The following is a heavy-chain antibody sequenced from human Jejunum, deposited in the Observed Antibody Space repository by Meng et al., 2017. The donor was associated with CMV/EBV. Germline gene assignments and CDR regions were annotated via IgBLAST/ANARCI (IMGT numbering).Heavy chain of an antibody. CDR2: ISSGGSST. D-gene: IGHD3-10*01. CDR3: ATDRGATLSSIVGLDY. J-gene: IGHJ4*02. CDR1: GFTFSSHA. V-gene: IGHV3-23*03. Sequence: SGFTFSSHAMSWVRQAPGKGLEWVSLISSGGSSTYYVDSVKGRFTISRDSSKNTLYLQMNSLRVEDTATYYCATDRGATLSSIVGLDYWGQGTVVTVSS.